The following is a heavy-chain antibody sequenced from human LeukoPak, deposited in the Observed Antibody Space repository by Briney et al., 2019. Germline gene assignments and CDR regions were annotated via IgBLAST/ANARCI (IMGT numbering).Heavy chain of an antibody. D-gene: IGHD2-2*01. Sequence: GGSLRLSCAASGFTFSSYGMHWVRQAPGKGLEWVAFIRYDGSNKYYADSVKGRFTISRDNSKNTLYLQMNRLRAEDTAVYYCAKMVVVVPAAMKVDYYYYMDVWGKGTTVTISS. CDR2: IRYDGSNK. J-gene: IGHJ6*03. V-gene: IGHV3-30*02. CDR1: GFTFSSYG. CDR3: AKMVVVVPAAMKVDYYYYMDV.